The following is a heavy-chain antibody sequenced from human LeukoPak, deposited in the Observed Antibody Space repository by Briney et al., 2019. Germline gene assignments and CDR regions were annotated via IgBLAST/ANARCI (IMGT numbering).Heavy chain of an antibody. J-gene: IGHJ6*02. CDR1: GGSISSGGYY. D-gene: IGHD2-2*01. Sequence: SETLSLTCTVSGGSISSGGYYWSWIRQHPGKGLEWIGYIYYSGSTYYNPSLKSRVTISVDTSKNQFSLKLSPVTAADTAVYYCAREVVVPAAILNYYYGMDVWGQGTTVTVSS. CDR2: IYYSGST. CDR3: AREVVVPAAILNYYYGMDV. V-gene: IGHV4-31*03.